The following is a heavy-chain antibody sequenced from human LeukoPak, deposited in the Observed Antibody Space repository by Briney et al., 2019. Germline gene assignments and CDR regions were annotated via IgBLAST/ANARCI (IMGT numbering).Heavy chain of an antibody. J-gene: IGHJ4*02. V-gene: IGHV1-69*04. CDR1: GGTFSSYA. CDR3: ARGGDILTGYPLDY. Sequence: GASVKVSCKASGGTFSSYAISWVRQAPGQGLEWMGRIIPILGIANYAQKFQGRVTITADKSTSTAYMELSSLRSEDTAVYYCARGGDILTGYPLDYWGQGTLVTVSS. CDR2: IIPILGIA. D-gene: IGHD3-9*01.